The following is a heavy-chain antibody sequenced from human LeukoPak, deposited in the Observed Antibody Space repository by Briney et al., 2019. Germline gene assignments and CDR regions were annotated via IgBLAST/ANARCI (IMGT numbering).Heavy chain of an antibody. V-gene: IGHV4-39*01. CDR3: ARHKAYGSGTYSPYYFDY. D-gene: IGHD3-10*01. J-gene: IGHJ4*02. CDR1: GGSISSSSYY. Sequence: SETLSLTCTVSGGSISSSSYYWGWIRQPPGKGLEWIGSIYYSGSTYYNPSLKSRVTISVDTSKNQFSLKLSSVTAADTAVYYCARHKAYGSGTYSPYYFDYWGQGTLVTVSS. CDR2: IYYSGST.